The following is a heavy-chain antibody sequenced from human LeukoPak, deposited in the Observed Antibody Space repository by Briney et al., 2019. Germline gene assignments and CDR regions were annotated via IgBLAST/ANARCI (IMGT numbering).Heavy chain of an antibody. D-gene: IGHD4-17*01. J-gene: IGHJ4*02. CDR3: ARVRGDYGFFSDY. Sequence: PGGSLRLSCAASGFTFSGYSMNWVRQAPGKGLEWVSSISSSSSYIYYADSVKGRFTISRDNAKNSLYLQMNSLRAEDTTVYYCARVRGDYGFFSDYWGQGTLVTVSS. CDR2: ISSSSSYI. CDR1: GFTFSGYS. V-gene: IGHV3-21*01.